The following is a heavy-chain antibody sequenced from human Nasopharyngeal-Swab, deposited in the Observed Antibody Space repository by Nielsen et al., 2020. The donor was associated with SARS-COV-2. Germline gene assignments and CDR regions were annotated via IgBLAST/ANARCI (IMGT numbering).Heavy chain of an antibody. Sequence: ESLEISRGASGFSYSNYDMGWVRLAPAKVRERVSAISGSGGSTYYADSVKGRFTISRDNSKNTLYLQMNSLRAEDTAVYYCAKDREATYYYGSGSFDYWGQGTLVTVSS. V-gene: IGHV3-23*01. CDR3: AKDREATYYYGSGSFDY. CDR2: ISGSGGST. D-gene: IGHD3-10*01. J-gene: IGHJ4*02. CDR1: GFSYSNYD.